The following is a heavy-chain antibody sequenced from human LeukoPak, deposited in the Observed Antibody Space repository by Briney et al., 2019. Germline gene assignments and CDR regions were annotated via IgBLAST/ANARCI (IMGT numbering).Heavy chain of an antibody. CDR1: GFTFSTSA. CDR3: VGVRWFGGSNWFDP. CDR2: ISSNGGST. V-gene: IGHV3-64D*09. J-gene: IGHJ5*02. D-gene: IGHD3-10*01. Sequence: GGSLRLSCSASGFTFSTSAMHWVRQAPGKGLEYVSAISSNGGSTYYADSVKGRLTISRDNSKNTLHLQMSSLRAEDTAVYYCVGVRWFGGSNWFDPWGQGTLVTVSS.